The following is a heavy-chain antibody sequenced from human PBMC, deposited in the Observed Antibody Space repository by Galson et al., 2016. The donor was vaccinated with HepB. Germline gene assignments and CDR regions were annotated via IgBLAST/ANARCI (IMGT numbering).Heavy chain of an antibody. J-gene: IGHJ4*02. D-gene: IGHD7-27*01. CDR3: ARSYLLGRGFGW. V-gene: IGHV6-1*01. CDR1: GDSVSSNSAG. CDR2: TFYRSNWQN. Sequence: CAISGDSVSSNSAGWNWIRQSPSRGLEWLGRTFYRSNWQNDYAESVKSRITINPDTSKNQFSLQLNSVTHDDKAMYYCARSYLLGRGFGWWGQGTLVTVSS.